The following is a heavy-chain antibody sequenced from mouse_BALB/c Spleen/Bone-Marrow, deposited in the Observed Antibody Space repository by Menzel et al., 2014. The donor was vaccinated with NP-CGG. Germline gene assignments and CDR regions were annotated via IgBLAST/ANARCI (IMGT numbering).Heavy chain of an antibody. J-gene: IGHJ3*01. CDR1: GYTFSRYW. Sequence: VQLQQSGAELMKPGATVKISCKATGYTFSRYWIEWVKQRPGHGLEWIGEILPGSGSTNYNEKFKGKATFTADTSSNTAYMQLSSLTSEDSAVYYCARNYGNYVWFANWGQGTLVTVSA. D-gene: IGHD2-1*01. V-gene: IGHV1-9*01. CDR3: ARNYGNYVWFAN. CDR2: ILPGSGST.